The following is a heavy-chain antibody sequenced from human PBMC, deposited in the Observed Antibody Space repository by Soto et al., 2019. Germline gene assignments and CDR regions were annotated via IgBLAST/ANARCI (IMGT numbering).Heavy chain of an antibody. D-gene: IGHD2-2*01. CDR2: ISGSGGST. CDR1: GFTFSSYA. CDR3: AKGPSCSSTSCYPFDY. V-gene: IGHV3-23*01. J-gene: IGHJ4*02. Sequence: EVQLLESGGGLVQPGGSLRLSCAASGFTFSSYAMSWVRQAPGKGLEWVSAISGSGGSTYYADSVKGRFTISRDNSKNTLYLQMNSLRAEDTAVYYCAKGPSCSSTSCYPFDYWGQGTLVTVSS.